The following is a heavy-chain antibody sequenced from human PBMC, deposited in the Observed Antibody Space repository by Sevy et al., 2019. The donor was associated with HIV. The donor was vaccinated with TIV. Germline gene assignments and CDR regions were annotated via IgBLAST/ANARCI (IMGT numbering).Heavy chain of an antibody. J-gene: IGHJ1*01. CDR3: ARDGSGSYYGSSVQH. CDR1: GYTFTSYG. D-gene: IGHD1-26*01. V-gene: IGHV1-18*01. CDR2: ISAYNGNT. Sequence: ASVKVSCKASGYTFTSYGISWVRQAPGQGLEWMGWISAYNGNTNYAQKLQGRVTMTTDTSTGTAYMELRSLRSDDTAVYYCARDGSGSYYGSSVQHWGQGTLVTVSS.